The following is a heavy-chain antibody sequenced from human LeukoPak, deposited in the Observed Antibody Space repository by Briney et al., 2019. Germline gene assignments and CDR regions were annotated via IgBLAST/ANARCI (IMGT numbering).Heavy chain of an antibody. CDR2: ISGSGGTT. J-gene: IGHJ4*02. Sequence: PGRSLRLSCAASGFTFSSYAMSWVRQAPGKGLEWVSAISGSGGTTYYADSVKGRFTISRDNSKNTLYLQMNSLRAEDTAVYYCAKPLYYDFDGGHYFDYWGQGTLVTVSS. CDR1: GFTFSSYA. D-gene: IGHD3-3*01. CDR3: AKPLYYDFDGGHYFDY. V-gene: IGHV3-23*01.